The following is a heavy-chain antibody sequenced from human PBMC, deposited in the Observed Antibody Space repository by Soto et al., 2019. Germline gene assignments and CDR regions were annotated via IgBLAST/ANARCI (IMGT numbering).Heavy chain of an antibody. Sequence: QVQLVQSGAEVKKPGSSVRVSCKASGGTFSSYAINWVRQAPGQGLEWVGGIIPIFNTANYGPKFQGRVTITVDEPTSTAYMDLSSLRSEDTAVYYCAEDRITGTAVFSDWGQGTLVTVSS. D-gene: IGHD1-7*01. J-gene: IGHJ4*02. CDR1: GGTFSSYA. CDR3: AEDRITGTAVFSD. CDR2: IIPIFNTA. V-gene: IGHV1-69*01.